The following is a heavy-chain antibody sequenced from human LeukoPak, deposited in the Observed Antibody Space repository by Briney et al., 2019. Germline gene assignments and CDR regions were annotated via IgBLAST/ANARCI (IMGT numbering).Heavy chain of an antibody. CDR1: GFTFSNYA. V-gene: IGHV3-23*01. CDR3: ARNSREYSYGSVDY. J-gene: IGHJ4*01. D-gene: IGHD5-18*01. Sequence: GGSLRLSCAASGFTFSNYAMSWVRQTPGKGLEWVSVISGSGGSTYYADSVKGRFTISRDNSKNTLYLQMNSLRAEDTAVYYCARNSREYSYGSVDYWGHGALVTVSS. CDR2: ISGSGGST.